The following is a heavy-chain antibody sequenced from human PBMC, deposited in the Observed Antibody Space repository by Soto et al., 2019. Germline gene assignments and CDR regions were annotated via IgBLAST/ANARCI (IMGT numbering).Heavy chain of an antibody. D-gene: IGHD2-15*01. CDR2: MYPGDSDT. CDR1: GYTFSDYW. J-gene: IGHJ4*02. CDR3: ARHLRATPFEF. Sequence: GESLKISCKGSGYTFSDYWIGWVRQMPGKGLEWMGIMYPGDSDTRYSPSFQGQVTISVDKSISTAYLQWSSLKASDTAMYYCARHLRATPFEFWGQGTLVTVSS. V-gene: IGHV5-51*01.